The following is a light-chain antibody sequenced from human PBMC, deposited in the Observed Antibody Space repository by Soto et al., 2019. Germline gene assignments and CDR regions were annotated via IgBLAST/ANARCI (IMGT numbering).Light chain of an antibody. J-gene: IGKJ2*01. CDR3: LQDYSYPYT. V-gene: IGKV1-6*01. CDR1: QGIEND. CDR2: AAS. Sequence: AIQMTQSPSSLSASVGVRVTLTCRASQGIENDVAWYQQKAGKAPKLLIYAASSLQSGVPSRFSGSGSGTDFTLTISSLQPEDFATYYCLQDYSYPYTFGQGTKLEIK.